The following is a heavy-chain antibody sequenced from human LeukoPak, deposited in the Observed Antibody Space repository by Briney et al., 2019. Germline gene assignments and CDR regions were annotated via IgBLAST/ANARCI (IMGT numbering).Heavy chain of an antibody. V-gene: IGHV4-4*09. CDR2: IYISGST. Sequence: SETLSLTCTVSGGSISSYYWSWIRQPPGKGLEWIGNIYISGSTNYNPSLKSRVTISVDTSKNQFSLKLSSVTAADTAVYYCARDNDPDYTSSPGWFDSWGQGTQVTVSS. CDR1: GGSISSYY. J-gene: IGHJ5*01. CDR3: ARDNDPDYTSSPGWFDS. D-gene: IGHD2-2*02.